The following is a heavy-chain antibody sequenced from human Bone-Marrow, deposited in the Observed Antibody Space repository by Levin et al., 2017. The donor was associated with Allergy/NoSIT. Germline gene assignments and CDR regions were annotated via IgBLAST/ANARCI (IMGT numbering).Heavy chain of an antibody. Sequence: PGGSLRLSCEGSGLTLSGNGMHWVRQVPGKGLEWVALIWFDGSNQYYADSVKGRFTISRDNSKNTVYLQMNTLRAEDTAVYHCARDDGTMAVTGPLGYFDFWGQGTPVTVSS. V-gene: IGHV3-33*01. CDR2: IWFDGSNQ. CDR1: GLTLSGNG. D-gene: IGHD6-19*01. J-gene: IGHJ4*02. CDR3: ARDDGTMAVTGPLGYFDF.